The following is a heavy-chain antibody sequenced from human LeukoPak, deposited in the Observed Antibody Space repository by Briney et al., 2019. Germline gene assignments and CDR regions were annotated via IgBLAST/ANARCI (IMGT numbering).Heavy chain of an antibody. V-gene: IGHV4-39*07. CDR1: GGSISSISYY. CDR3: ARVLTSYCSSTSCYSQSWFDL. D-gene: IGHD2-2*02. Sequence: SETLSLTCTVPGGSISSISYYWGWIRQPPGKGLEWIVRFYYSGSTYYNPALKSRVTISVDASKNQCSLRLSSVTAADTAVYYCARVLTSYCSSTSCYSQSWFDLWGQGTLVTVSS. CDR2: FYYSGST. J-gene: IGHJ5*02.